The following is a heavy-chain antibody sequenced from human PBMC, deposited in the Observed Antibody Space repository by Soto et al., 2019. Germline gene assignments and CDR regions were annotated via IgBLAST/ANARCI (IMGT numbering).Heavy chain of an antibody. CDR1: GYSFTSYW. CDR2: IYPGDSDT. J-gene: IGHJ4*02. V-gene: IGHV5-51*01. D-gene: IGHD3-9*01. CDR3: ATNYDILTGYYPGLPFY. Sequence: GESLKISCKGSGYSFTSYWIGWVRQMPGKGLEWMGIIYPGDSDTRYSPYFQGQVTISADKSISTAYLQWSSLKASDTVIYYCATNYDILTGYYPGLPFYWGQGTLVTVSS.